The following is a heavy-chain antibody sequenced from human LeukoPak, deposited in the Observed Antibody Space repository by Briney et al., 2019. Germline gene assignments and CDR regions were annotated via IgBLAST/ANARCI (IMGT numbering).Heavy chain of an antibody. D-gene: IGHD2/OR15-2a*01. CDR1: GFTFSNYA. J-gene: IGHJ4*02. CDR2: ISGSGGST. V-gene: IGHV3-23*01. CDR3: AKGPLLWD. Sequence: GGSLRLSCAASGFTFSNYALHWVRQAPGKGLEWVSSISGSGGSTYYADSVKGRFTISRDNSKDTLYLQMNSLRAEDTAVYYCAKGPLLWDWGQGTPVTVSS.